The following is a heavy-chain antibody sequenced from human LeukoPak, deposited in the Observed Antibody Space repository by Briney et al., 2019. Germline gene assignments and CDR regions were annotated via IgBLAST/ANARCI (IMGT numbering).Heavy chain of an antibody. V-gene: IGHV1-2*02. CDR3: ARGGVVVLGVMDI. D-gene: IGHD2-21*01. CDR1: GYTFNSSY. CDR2: INPSSGGT. J-gene: IGHJ3*02. Sequence: ASVKVSCKASGYTFNSSYMHWVRQAPGQGLEWMGWINPSSGGTNYAQKFQGRVTMTRDTSINTSYMELRRLRSDDTAVYYCARGGVVVLGVMDIWGQGTVVTVSS.